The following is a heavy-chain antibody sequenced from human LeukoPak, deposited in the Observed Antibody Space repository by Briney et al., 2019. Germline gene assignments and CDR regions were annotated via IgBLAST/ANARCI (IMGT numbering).Heavy chain of an antibody. J-gene: IGHJ4*02. D-gene: IGHD5-18*01. CDR1: GYTFTGYY. CDR2: INPNSGGT. V-gene: IGHV1-2*02. Sequence: ASVKVSCEASGYTFTGYYMHWVRQAPGQGLEWMGWINPNSGGTNYAQKFQGRVTMTRDTSIGTAYMELSRLRSDDTAVYYCARVWGDTAMVDYWGQGALVTVSS. CDR3: ARVWGDTAMVDY.